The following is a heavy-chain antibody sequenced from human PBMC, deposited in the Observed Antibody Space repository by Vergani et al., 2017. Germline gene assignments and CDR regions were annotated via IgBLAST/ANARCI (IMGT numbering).Heavy chain of an antibody. CDR1: GGSISSGDYY. V-gene: IGHV4-30-4*01. J-gene: IGHJ6*03. D-gene: IGHD6-13*01. CDR2: IFYSGST. CDR3: ARAVEQQLVDYYYYYMDV. Sequence: QVQLQESGPGLVKPSQTLSLTCTVSGGSISSGDYYWSWIRQPPGKGQEWIGYIFYSGSTNYNPSLKSRVTISVDTSKNQFSLKLSSVTAADTAVYYCARAVEQQLVDYYYYYMDVWGKGP.